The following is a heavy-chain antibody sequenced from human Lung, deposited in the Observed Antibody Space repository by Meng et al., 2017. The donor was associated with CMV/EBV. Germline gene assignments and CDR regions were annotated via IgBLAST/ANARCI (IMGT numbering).Heavy chain of an antibody. CDR2: MNPNSGDT. V-gene: IGHV1-8*01. CDR3: ARGPIDSVSN. Sequence: ASXXVSCKASGYTFTTYDINWGRQATGQGLEWMGWMNPNSGDTGYAQKFQGRDTMTRNTSIIKAYMDLGRLRSDDAAVYCCARGPIDSVSNWGQGTLVTVSS. D-gene: IGHD2-15*01. J-gene: IGHJ4*02. CDR1: GYTFTTYD.